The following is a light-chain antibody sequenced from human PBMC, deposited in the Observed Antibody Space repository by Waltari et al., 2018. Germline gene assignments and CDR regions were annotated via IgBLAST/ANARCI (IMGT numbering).Light chain of an antibody. CDR2: EFN. CDR1: SSAVGGSDY. J-gene: IGLJ2*01. CDR3: SSYAGSNNFVV. Sequence: QSALTQPPSASGSPGQSVTISCTGTSSAVGGSDYVSWYQQHPGKAPNRIIFEFNKWPSGVLDRFSGSKSGNTASLTIAGLQPEDEADYYCSSYAGSNNFVVFGGGTKLTVL. V-gene: IGLV2-8*01.